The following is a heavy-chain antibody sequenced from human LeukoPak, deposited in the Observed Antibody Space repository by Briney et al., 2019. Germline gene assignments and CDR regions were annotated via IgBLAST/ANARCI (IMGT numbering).Heavy chain of an antibody. V-gene: IGHV1-2*02. CDR3: EIYTGYDSF. CDR1: GYTFTGYY. J-gene: IGHJ4*02. D-gene: IGHD5-12*01. Sequence: GASVKVSCKASGYTFTGYYIHWVRQAPGQGLEWMGWINPNSGGTNSAQKFQGRVTMTRDTSISTAYMELSSLRSEDTAVYYCEIYTGYDSFWGQGTLVTVSS. CDR2: INPNSGGT.